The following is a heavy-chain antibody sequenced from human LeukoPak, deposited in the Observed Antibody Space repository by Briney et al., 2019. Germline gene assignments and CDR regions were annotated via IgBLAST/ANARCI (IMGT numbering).Heavy chain of an antibody. CDR3: ARRDDSSGYYYVDPFFDY. D-gene: IGHD3-22*01. V-gene: IGHV5-51*01. Sequence: GESLKISCKGSGYSFTSYWIGWVRQMPGKGLEWMGIIYPGDSDTRYSPSFQGQVTISADKSISTAYLQWSSLKASDTAMYYCARRDDSSGYYYVDPFFDYWGQGTPVTVSS. CDR2: IYPGDSDT. CDR1: GYSFTSYW. J-gene: IGHJ4*02.